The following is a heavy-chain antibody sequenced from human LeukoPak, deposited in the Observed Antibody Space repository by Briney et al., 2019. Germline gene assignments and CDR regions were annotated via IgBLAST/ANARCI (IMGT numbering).Heavy chain of an antibody. CDR2: AYSGGNT. CDR3: ARESWVANAPGSWLDP. D-gene: IGHD3-16*01. Sequence: PGGSLRLSCAASGFTVNSHHMSWVRQAPGKGLEWVSIAYSGGNTFYADSVKGRFTIFRDNSNTLYLQMNSLTVEDTAVYYCARESWVANAPGSWLDPWGQGIPVTVSS. V-gene: IGHV3-66*01. J-gene: IGHJ5*02. CDR1: GFTVNSHH.